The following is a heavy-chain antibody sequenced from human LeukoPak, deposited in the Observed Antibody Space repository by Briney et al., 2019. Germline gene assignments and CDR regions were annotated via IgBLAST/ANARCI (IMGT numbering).Heavy chain of an antibody. J-gene: IGHJ3*02. V-gene: IGHV4-38-2*01. Sequence: PSETLSLTCAVSGYSISSGYYWGWIRQPPGKGLEWIGSIYHSGSTYYNPSLKSRVTISVDTSKNQFSLKLSSVTAADTAVYYCASAIFGVVINAFDIWGQGTMVTVSS. CDR2: IYHSGST. CDR3: ASAIFGVVINAFDI. D-gene: IGHD3-3*01. CDR1: GYSISSGYY.